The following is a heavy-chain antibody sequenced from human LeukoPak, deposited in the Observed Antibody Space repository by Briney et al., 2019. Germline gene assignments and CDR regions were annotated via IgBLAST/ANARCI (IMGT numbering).Heavy chain of an antibody. J-gene: IGHJ4*02. Sequence: PGGSLRLSCAASGFTFSTYSMNWVRQAPGEGLEWVSSITNSGSYIYYADSVKGRFTISRDNAKNSLYLQMNSLRAEDTALYYCATGPSYCGGDCYYYFAYWGQGTLVTVSS. CDR2: ITNSGSYI. D-gene: IGHD2-21*01. CDR1: GFTFSTYS. V-gene: IGHV3-21*06. CDR3: ATGPSYCGGDCYYYFAY.